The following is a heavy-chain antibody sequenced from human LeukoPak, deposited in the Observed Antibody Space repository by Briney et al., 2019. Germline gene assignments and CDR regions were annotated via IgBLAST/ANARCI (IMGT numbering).Heavy chain of an antibody. Sequence: SQTLSLTCTVSGGSISSGSYYWSWIRQPAGKGLEWIGRIYTSGSTNYNPSLKSRVTISVDTSKNQFSLKLSSVTAADTAVYYCARERRGYCFDYWGQGTLVTVSS. J-gene: IGHJ4*02. CDR1: GGSISSGSYY. CDR2: IYTSGST. D-gene: IGHD3-22*01. CDR3: ARERRGYCFDY. V-gene: IGHV4-61*02.